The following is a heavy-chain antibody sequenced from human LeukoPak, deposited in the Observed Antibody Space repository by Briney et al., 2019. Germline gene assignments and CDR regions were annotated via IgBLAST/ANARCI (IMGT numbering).Heavy chain of an antibody. V-gene: IGHV1-46*01. CDR2: TSPSGGST. Sequence: ASVKVSCKAFGYTFTSNYTHWVRQAPGQGPEWMGVTSPSGGSTTYAQKFQGRVTLTRDMSTSTDYLELSSLRSEDTAVYYCARDNSVRDEAWWFNPWGQGTLVTVSS. CDR3: ARDNSVRDEAWWFNP. CDR1: GYTFTSNY. D-gene: IGHD5-24*01. J-gene: IGHJ5*02.